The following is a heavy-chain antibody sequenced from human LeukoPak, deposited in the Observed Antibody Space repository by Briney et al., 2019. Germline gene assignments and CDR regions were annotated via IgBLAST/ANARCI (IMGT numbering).Heavy chain of an antibody. D-gene: IGHD3-22*01. V-gene: IGHV1-8*01. J-gene: IGHJ6*03. CDR1: GCTFTSYD. Sequence: GASVKVSCKASGCTFTSYDINWVRQATGQGLEWMGWMNPNSGNTGYAQKFQGRVTMTRNTSISTAYMELSSLRSEDTAVYYCARALPYYYDSSGYRGYYYYYMDVWGKGTTVTVSS. CDR3: ARALPYYYDSSGYRGYYYYYMDV. CDR2: MNPNSGNT.